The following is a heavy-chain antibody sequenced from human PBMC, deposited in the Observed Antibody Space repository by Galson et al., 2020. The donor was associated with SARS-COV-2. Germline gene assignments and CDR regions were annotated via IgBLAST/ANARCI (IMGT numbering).Heavy chain of an antibody. V-gene: IGHV1-2*02. D-gene: IGHD3-10*01. CDR2: INPNSGGT. CDR3: ASARGYYGSGSYYTFDY. CDR1: GYTLTGYY. Sequence: ASVKVSCKASGYTLTGYYMHWVRQAPGQGLEWMGWINPNSGGTNYAQKFQGRVTMNRDTSISTAYMELSRLRSDDTAVYYCASARGYYGSGSYYTFDYWGQGTLVTVSS. J-gene: IGHJ4*02.